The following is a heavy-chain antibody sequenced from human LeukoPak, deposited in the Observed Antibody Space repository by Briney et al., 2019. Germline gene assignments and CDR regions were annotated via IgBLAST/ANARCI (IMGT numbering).Heavy chain of an antibody. V-gene: IGHV1-69*04. CDR3: ARFIAAAGTISDDY. CDR2: INPILGIA. CDR1: GGTFSSYA. D-gene: IGHD6-13*01. J-gene: IGHJ4*02. Sequence: SVKVSCKASGGTFSSYAISWVRQAPGQGLEWMGRINPILGIANYAQKFQGRVTITADKSTSTAYMELSSLRSEDTAVYYCARFIAAAGTISDDYWGQGTLVTVSS.